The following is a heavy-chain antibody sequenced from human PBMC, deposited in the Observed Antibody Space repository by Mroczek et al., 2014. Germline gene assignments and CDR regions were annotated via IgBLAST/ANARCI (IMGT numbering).Heavy chain of an antibody. CDR2: ISSSSSYI. D-gene: IGHD6-6*01. V-gene: IGHV3-21*01. CDR1: GFTFSSYS. CDR3: AREGYSSSFGVDY. J-gene: IGHJ4*02. Sequence: EVQLLETGGGLVKPGGSLRLSCAASGFTFSSYSMNWVRQAPGKGLEWVSSISSSSSYIYYADSVKGRFTISRDNAKNSLYLQMNSLRAEDTAVYYCAREGYSSSFGVDYWGQGTLVTVSS.